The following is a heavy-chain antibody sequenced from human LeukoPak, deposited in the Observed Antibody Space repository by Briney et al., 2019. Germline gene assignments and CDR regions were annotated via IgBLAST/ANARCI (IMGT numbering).Heavy chain of an antibody. J-gene: IGHJ4*02. D-gene: IGHD3-16*01. CDR1: GFTFSTYS. CDR2: IKNDGTEK. Sequence: GGSLRLSCAASGFTFSTYSMNWVRQAPGGRLEWVGNIKNDGTEKYYLDSLRGRFTISRDNAKQSVFLQMHSLRAEDTAVYFCVRDYVWGTENPDYWGQGTQVTVSS. CDR3: VRDYVWGTENPDY. V-gene: IGHV3-7*01.